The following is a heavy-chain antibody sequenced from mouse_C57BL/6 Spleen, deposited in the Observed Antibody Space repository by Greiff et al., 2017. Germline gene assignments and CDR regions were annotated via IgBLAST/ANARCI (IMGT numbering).Heavy chain of an antibody. V-gene: IGHV1-54*01. J-gene: IGHJ1*03. CDR3: ARWGDYDSYWYFDV. D-gene: IGHD2-4*01. CDR1: GYAFTNYL. CDR2: INPGSGGT. Sequence: QVQLKESGAELVRPGTSVKVSCKASGYAFTNYLIEWVKQRPGQGLEWIGVINPGSGGTNYNEKFKGKATLTADQSSSTAYMKLSSLTSEDSAVYFCARWGDYDSYWYFDVWGTGTTVTVSS.